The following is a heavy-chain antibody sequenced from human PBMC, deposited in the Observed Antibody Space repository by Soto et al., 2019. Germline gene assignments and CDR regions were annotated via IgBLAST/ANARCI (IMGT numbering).Heavy chain of an antibody. CDR1: GFTFSNYA. V-gene: IGHV3-23*01. CDR3: AKDSISYNGIYDAFDV. CDR2: IGGGDDI. D-gene: IGHD3-3*02. Sequence: VQLLESGGGLVQPGGSLRLSCEASGFTFSNYAMAWVRQTPGEGPEWVSTIGGGDDIFYAEFVQGRFIISRDDSRSTMYLQMDNLRVEDTAIYFCAKDSISYNGIYDAFDVWGQGTVVTVSS. J-gene: IGHJ3*01.